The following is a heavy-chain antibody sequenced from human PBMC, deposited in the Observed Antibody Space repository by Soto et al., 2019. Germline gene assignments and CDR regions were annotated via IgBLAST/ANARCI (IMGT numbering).Heavy chain of an antibody. V-gene: IGHV6-1*01. Sequence: SQTLSLTCAISGDSVSSNSAAWNWIRQSPSRGLEWLGRTYYRSKWYNDYAVSVKSRITINPDTSKNQFSLQLNSVTPEDTAVYYCAREYGFLEWPTTSYYGMDVWGQGTTVTVS. CDR2: TYYRSKWYN. CDR1: GDSVSSNSAA. J-gene: IGHJ6*02. D-gene: IGHD3-3*01. CDR3: AREYGFLEWPTTSYYGMDV.